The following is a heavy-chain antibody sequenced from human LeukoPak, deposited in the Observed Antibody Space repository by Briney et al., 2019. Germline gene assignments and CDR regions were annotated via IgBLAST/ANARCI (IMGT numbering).Heavy chain of an antibody. CDR2: ISSSSSYI. V-gene: IGHV3-21*01. Sequence: GGSLRLSCAASGFTFSSYSMNWVRQAPGKGLEWVSSISSSSSYIYYADSVKGRFTISRDNAKNSLYLQMNSLRAEDTAVYYCARDEVAVAGTCQHWGQGTLVTVSS. CDR3: ARDEVAVAGTCQH. CDR1: GFTFSSYS. J-gene: IGHJ1*01. D-gene: IGHD6-19*01.